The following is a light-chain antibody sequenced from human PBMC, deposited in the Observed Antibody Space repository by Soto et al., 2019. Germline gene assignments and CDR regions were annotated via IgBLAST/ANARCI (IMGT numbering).Light chain of an antibody. CDR2: EVS. CDR1: SSGIRDYNY. Sequence: QSALTQPASVSGSPGQSITISCTGTSSGIRDYNYVSWYQQLPGNAPKLIMYEVSNRPSGISNRFSGSKSGNTASLTISGLQAEDEADYYCSSKSPDFFGTVTKVTVL. J-gene: IGLJ1*01. V-gene: IGLV2-14*01. CDR3: SSKSPDF.